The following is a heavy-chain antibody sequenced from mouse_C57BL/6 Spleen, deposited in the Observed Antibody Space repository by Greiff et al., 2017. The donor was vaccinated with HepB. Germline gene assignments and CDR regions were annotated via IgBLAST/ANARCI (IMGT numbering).Heavy chain of an antibody. CDR2: INPSTGGT. CDR3: ARDGSSYGYFDV. J-gene: IGHJ1*03. CDR1: GYSFIGYY. V-gene: IGHV1-42*01. Sequence: QQQSGPELVKPGASVKISCKASGYSFIGYYMIWVKQSPAKSVEWIGEINPSTGGTTYNQKFKAKATLTVDKSSSTAYMQLKSLTSEDSAVYYCARDGSSYGYFDVWGTGTTVTVSS. D-gene: IGHD1-1*01.